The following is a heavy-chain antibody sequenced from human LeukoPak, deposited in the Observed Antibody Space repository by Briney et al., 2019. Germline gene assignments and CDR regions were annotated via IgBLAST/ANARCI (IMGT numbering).Heavy chain of an antibody. V-gene: IGHV3-66*01. Sequence: GGSLRLSCAASGLTISNNFMRWVRQAPGKGLEWVSLIYSGGSTYSADSVKGRFTISRDNSKNTLHLQMNSLRVEDTAVYYCARDTDYYGSGRHGYFDHWGQGTLVTVSS. J-gene: IGHJ1*01. CDR3: ARDTDYYGSGRHGYFDH. D-gene: IGHD3-10*01. CDR2: IYSGGST. CDR1: GLTISNNF.